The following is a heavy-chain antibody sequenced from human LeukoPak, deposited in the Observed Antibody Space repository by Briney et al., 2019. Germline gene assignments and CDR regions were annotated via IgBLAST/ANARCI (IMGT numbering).Heavy chain of an antibody. J-gene: IGHJ5*02. CDR1: GYTFTGYY. D-gene: IGHD6-19*01. V-gene: IGHV1-2*02. Sequence: ASVKVSCKASGYTFTGYYMHWVRQAPGQGLEWMGWINPNSGGTNYAQKFQGRVTMTRDTTISTAYMELSRLRSDDTAVYYCARALIAVAARYNWLDPWGQGTLVTVSS. CDR2: INPNSGGT. CDR3: ARALIAVAARYNWLDP.